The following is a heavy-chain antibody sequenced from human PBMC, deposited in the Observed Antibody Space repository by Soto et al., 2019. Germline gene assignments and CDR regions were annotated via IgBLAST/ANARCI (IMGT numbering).Heavy chain of an antibody. CDR2: INESGGRT. CDR3: AKDARPSS. J-gene: IGHJ5*02. V-gene: IGHV3-23*01. Sequence: EVQPLESGGGLVQPGGSLRLSCAASGFTFTSYAMSWVRQAPGKGLEWVSTINESGGRTYYTDSVKGRFTISRDSSKNMLYLQMNSLRAEDTALYYCAKDARPSSWGQGTLVTVSS. CDR1: GFTFTSYA.